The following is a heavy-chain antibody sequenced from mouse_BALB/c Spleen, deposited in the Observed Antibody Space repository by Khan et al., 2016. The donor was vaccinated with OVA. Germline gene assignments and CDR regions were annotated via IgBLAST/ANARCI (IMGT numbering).Heavy chain of an antibody. CDR2: ISSGGNT. V-gene: IGHV5-6-5*01. J-gene: IGHJ4*01. CDR1: GFTFSNYA. CDR3: ARLVDY. Sequence: DVHLVESGGGLVKPGGSLKLSCAGSGFTFSNYAMSWVRLTPEKRLEWVASISSGGNTYYPDSVKGRFTISRDNARNILYLQMSSLRSEDTARYNCARLVDYWGQGTSVTVSS.